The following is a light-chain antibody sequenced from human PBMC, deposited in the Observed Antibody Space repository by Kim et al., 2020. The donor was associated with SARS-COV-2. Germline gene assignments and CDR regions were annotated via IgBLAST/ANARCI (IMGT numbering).Light chain of an antibody. CDR1: QGISNY. CDR2: AAT. V-gene: IGKV1-27*01. J-gene: IGKJ1*01. CDR3: QKYNSAPWT. Sequence: ASVGDEVTITCRASQGISNYLAWYQQKPGEAPKLLIYAATALQLGVSSRFSGSGSGTDFTLTISDLQPEDVATYYCQKYNSAPWTFGRGTKVDIK.